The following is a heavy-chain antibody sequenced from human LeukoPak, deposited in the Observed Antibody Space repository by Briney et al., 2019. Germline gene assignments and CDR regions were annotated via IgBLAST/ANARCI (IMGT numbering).Heavy chain of an antibody. CDR3: ARGKYFYDSSGYYDY. D-gene: IGHD3-22*01. V-gene: IGHV3-13*01. J-gene: IGHJ4*02. CDR1: GFTFSSYD. Sequence: GGSLRLSCAASGFTFSSYDMHWVRQATGKGLEWVSAIGTAGDTYYPGSVKGRFTIPRENAKNSLYLRMNSLRAGDTAVYYCARGKYFYDSSGYYDYWGQGTLVTVSS. CDR2: IGTAGDT.